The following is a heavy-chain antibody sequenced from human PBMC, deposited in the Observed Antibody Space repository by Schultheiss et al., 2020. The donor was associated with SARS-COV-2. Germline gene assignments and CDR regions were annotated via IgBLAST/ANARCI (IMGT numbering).Heavy chain of an antibody. J-gene: IGHJ6*03. CDR2: IGTAGDT. Sequence: EGSLRLSCAASGFTFSSYDMHWVRQATGKGLEWVSAIGTAGDTYYQGSVKGRFTISRENAKNSLYLQMNSLRAGDTAVYYCARAGARGGYCSSTSCYNRGYYYYMDVWGKGTTVTVSS. CDR1: GFTFSSYD. D-gene: IGHD2-2*02. V-gene: IGHV3-13*04. CDR3: ARAGARGGYCSSTSCYNRGYYYYMDV.